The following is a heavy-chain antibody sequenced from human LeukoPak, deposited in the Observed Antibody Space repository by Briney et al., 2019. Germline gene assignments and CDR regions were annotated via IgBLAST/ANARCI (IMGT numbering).Heavy chain of an antibody. D-gene: IGHD3-22*01. Sequence: GSLRLSCAASGFTFSSYSMNWVRQAPGKGLEWVSSISSSSSYIYYADSVKGRFTISRDNAKNSLYLQMNSLRAEDTAVYYCARDYYYDSSGYYGHYFDYWGQGTLVTVSS. CDR3: ARDYYYDSSGYYGHYFDY. J-gene: IGHJ4*02. CDR1: GFTFSSYS. CDR2: ISSSSSYI. V-gene: IGHV3-21*01.